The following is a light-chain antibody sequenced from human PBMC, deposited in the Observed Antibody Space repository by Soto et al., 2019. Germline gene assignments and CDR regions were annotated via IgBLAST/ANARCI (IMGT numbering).Light chain of an antibody. Sequence: MVMTQSAATVAVSKGEGGSVSFRASQNVNNYLAWYQQKPGQAPRLLIYGASNRATGIPDRFSGSGSGTDFTLTLSRLEPEDFAVYYCQQYGSSGTFGQGTKVDIK. CDR3: QQYGSSGT. CDR1: QNVNNY. J-gene: IGKJ1*01. V-gene: IGKV3-20*01. CDR2: GAS.